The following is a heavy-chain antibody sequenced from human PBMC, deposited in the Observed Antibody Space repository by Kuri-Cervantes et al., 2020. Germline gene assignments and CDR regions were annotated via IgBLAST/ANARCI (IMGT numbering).Heavy chain of an antibody. J-gene: IGHJ3*02. D-gene: IGHD1-7*01. CDR3: ARGPITGTIFDAFDI. V-gene: IGHV3-9*01. Sequence: SLKISCAASGFTFDDYTMHWVRQAPGKGLEWVSGISWNSGSIGYADSVKGRFTISRDNAKNSLYLQMNSLRAEDTAVYYCARGPITGTIFDAFDIWGQGTMVTVSS. CDR2: ISWNSGSI. CDR1: GFTFDDYT.